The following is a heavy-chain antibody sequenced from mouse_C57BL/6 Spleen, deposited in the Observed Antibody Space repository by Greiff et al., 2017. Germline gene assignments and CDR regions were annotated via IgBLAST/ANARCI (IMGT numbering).Heavy chain of an antibody. J-gene: IGHJ3*01. CDR1: GYAFSSSW. CDR3: ARAYDGYPVGFAY. CDR2: IYPGDGDT. Sequence: QVQLKESGPELVKPGASVKISCKASGYAFSSSWMNWVKQRPGKGLEWIGRIYPGDGDTNYNGKFKGKATLTADKSSSTAYMQLSSLTSEDSAVYFCARAYDGYPVGFAYWGQGTLVTVSA. D-gene: IGHD2-3*01. V-gene: IGHV1-82*01.